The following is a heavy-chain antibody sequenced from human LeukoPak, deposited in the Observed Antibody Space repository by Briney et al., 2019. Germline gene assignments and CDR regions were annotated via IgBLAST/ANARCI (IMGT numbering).Heavy chain of an antibody. Sequence: PSETLSLTCSVSDGSINSYYWSWIRRPPGKGLEWIGYIYYNGNTNYSPSLKSRVTMSVDTSKNLFSLKVSSVTAADTAVYYCARGKSNYYGMDVWGQGTTVTVSS. V-gene: IGHV4-59*01. CDR2: IYYNGNT. CDR1: DGSINSYY. J-gene: IGHJ6*02. CDR3: ARGKSNYYGMDV.